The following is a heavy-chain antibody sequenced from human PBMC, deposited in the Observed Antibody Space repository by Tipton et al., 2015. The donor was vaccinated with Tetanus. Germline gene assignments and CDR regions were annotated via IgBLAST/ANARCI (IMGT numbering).Heavy chain of an antibody. J-gene: IGHJ6*02. D-gene: IGHD3-3*01. CDR2: ISGSGGST. CDR1: GFTFSSYA. CDR3: AKFWGYEFGSGYYDSYYYGMDV. Sequence: SLRLSCAASGFTFSSYAMSWVRQAPGKGLEWVSAISGSGGSTYYADSVKGRFTISRDNSKNTLYLQMNSLRAEDTAVYYCAKFWGYEFGSGYYDSYYYGMDVWGQGTTVTVSS. V-gene: IGHV3-23*01.